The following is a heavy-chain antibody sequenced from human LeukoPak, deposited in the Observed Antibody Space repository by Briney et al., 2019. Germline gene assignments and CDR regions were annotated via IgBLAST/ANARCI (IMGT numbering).Heavy chain of an antibody. CDR3: ARLGKTYYMDV. Sequence: SETLSLTCTVSGDSISNYYWTWIRQTPGKGLEWIGNLYHSGAADYNPSLKTRVTTSVDTSKDQFSLSLRSSTAADTAVYFCARLGKTYYMDVWGTGATVTVSS. CDR1: GDSISNYY. V-gene: IGHV4-59*08. D-gene: IGHD1/OR15-1a*01. J-gene: IGHJ6*03. CDR2: LYHSGAA.